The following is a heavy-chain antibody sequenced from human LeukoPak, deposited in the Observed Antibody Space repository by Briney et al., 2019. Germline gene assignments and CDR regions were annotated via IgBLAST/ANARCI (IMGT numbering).Heavy chain of an antibody. CDR3: GKIIHSSDSPGDY. Sequence: GGSLRLSCAASGFTFSSYAMSWVRQAPGRGLEWVSAISGSGGSTYYADSVKGRFTISRDNSKNTLYLQMNSLRAEDTAVYYCGKIIHSSDSPGDYWGQGTLVTVSS. J-gene: IGHJ4*02. V-gene: IGHV3-23*01. CDR1: GFTFSSYA. CDR2: ISGSGGST. D-gene: IGHD6-19*01.